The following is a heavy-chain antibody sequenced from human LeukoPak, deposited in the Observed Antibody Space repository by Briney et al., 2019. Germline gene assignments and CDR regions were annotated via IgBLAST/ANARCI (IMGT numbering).Heavy chain of an antibody. D-gene: IGHD2-2*01. CDR1: GGSFSGYY. CDR2: INHSGGT. Sequence: SETLSLTCAVYGGSFSGYYWSWIRQPPGKGLEWIGEINHSGGTNYNPSLKSRVTISVDTSKNQFSLKLSSVTAADTAVYYCARGAPVIVVVPAAIGRSFDPWGQGTLVTVSS. CDR3: ARGAPVIVVVPAAIGRSFDP. J-gene: IGHJ5*02. V-gene: IGHV4-34*01.